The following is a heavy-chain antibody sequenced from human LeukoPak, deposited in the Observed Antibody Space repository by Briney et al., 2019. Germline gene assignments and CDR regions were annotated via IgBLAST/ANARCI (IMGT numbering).Heavy chain of an antibody. Sequence: PSETLSLTCTVSGGSLSSYYWSWVRQPAGKGLEWIGRIYTSGSTNYNPSLKSRVTMSVDTSKNQFSLKLSSVTAADTAVYYCARIEQWLVEGAFDIWGQGTMVTVSS. CDR2: IYTSGST. V-gene: IGHV4-4*07. J-gene: IGHJ3*02. CDR1: GGSLSSYY. D-gene: IGHD6-19*01. CDR3: ARIEQWLVEGAFDI.